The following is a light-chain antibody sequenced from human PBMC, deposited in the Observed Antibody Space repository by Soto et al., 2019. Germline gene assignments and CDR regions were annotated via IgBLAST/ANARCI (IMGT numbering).Light chain of an antibody. V-gene: IGKV3-20*01. J-gene: IGKJ1*01. Sequence: EIVLTQSPGTLSLSPGERATLSCRASQSVSSSNVAWYQQKPGQAPRLLIYGASTRATGTPDRFSGSGSGTDFTLTISRLEPEDLAVYYCQRHGSLWTFGQGTKVDIK. CDR1: QSVSSSN. CDR3: QRHGSLWT. CDR2: GAS.